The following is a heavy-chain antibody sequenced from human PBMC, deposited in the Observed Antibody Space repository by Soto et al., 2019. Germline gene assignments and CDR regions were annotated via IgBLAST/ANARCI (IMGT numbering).Heavy chain of an antibody. CDR2: IYYSGST. J-gene: IGHJ4*02. CDR1: GGSISSYY. D-gene: IGHD3-22*01. Sequence: QVQLQESGPGLVKPSETLSLTCTVSGGSISSYYWSWIRQPPGKGLEWIGYIYYSGSTNYNPSLKSRVTISVDTSKNQFSLKLSSVTAADTAVYYCARVRSDYDSSGYYPFDYWGQGTLVTVSS. CDR3: ARVRSDYDSSGYYPFDY. V-gene: IGHV4-59*01.